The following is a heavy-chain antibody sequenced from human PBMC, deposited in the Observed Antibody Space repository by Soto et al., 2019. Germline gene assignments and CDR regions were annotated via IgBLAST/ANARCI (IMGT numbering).Heavy chain of an antibody. CDR1: GGTFSSYA. CDR3: ARVEVGYYGMDV. V-gene: IGHV1-69*06. CDR2: IIPLFGTA. Sequence: QVQLVQSGAEVRKPGSSVKVSCKASGGTFSSYAISWVRQAPGQGLEWMGGIIPLFGTANYAQKFQGRVTITADKSTSTAYMELSSLRSEDTAVYYCARVEVGYYGMDVWGQGTTVTVSS. J-gene: IGHJ6*02. D-gene: IGHD3-22*01.